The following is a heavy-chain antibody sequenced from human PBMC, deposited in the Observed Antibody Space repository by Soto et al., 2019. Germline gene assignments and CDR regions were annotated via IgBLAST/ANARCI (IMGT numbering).Heavy chain of an antibody. V-gene: IGHV1-18*04. CDR1: GYTFNSHG. J-gene: IGHJ6*01. D-gene: IGHD1-26*01. CDR2: INTYSGKT. CDR3: ARGPGGATKPYYYYAMDV. Sequence: QVHLVQSGGEVKKPGTSVKVSCKASGYTFNSHGISWVRQAPGQGLEWKGWINTYSGKTNYAQKFQGRVTMTTTTPTNTTYLELRSLRSGDTAVYYCARGPGGATKPYYYYAMDVWGQGTPITVSS.